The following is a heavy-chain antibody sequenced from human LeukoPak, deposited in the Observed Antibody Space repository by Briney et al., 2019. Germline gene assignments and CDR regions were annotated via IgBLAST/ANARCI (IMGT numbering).Heavy chain of an antibody. V-gene: IGHV3-23*01. Sequence: PGGSLILSCAVSGFTFSNSAMSWVRQAPGKGLEWVSGISISGGDTYYADSVTGRFTISRDNSKNTLYLQMDSLRAEDTAVYYCAKEEVPNDYWGQGTLVTVSS. CDR2: ISISGGDT. J-gene: IGHJ4*02. CDR1: GFTFSNSA. CDR3: AKEEVPNDY. D-gene: IGHD1-1*01.